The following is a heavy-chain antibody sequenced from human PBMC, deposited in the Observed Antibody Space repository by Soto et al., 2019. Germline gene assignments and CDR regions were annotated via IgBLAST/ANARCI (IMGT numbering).Heavy chain of an antibody. CDR2: MSYDGAKK. CDR3: ARMAGQENRYDFLPQF. J-gene: IGHJ1*01. CDR1: GFTFSNYG. D-gene: IGHD3-3*01. Sequence: QVQLVESGGGVVQPGRSLRLSCAVSGFTFSNYGMLWVRQAPGRGLEWLSIMSYDGAKKHYSDSVKDRFFVSRDISKNILYLQMVSLRVEDTAMYYGARMAGQENRYDFLPQFWGRGTLVTVSS. V-gene: IGHV3-30*03.